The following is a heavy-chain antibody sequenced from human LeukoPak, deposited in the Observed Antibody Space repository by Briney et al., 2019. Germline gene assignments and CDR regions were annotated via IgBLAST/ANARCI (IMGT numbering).Heavy chain of an antibody. Sequence: GGSLRLSCAASGFTFSSYSMNWVRQAPGKGLEWVSYISSSSSTIYYADSVKGRFTISRDNTKMYLQMHSLRGEDTALYYCARDSTGWYRNSFDLWGQGTMVIVSS. V-gene: IGHV3-48*01. J-gene: IGHJ3*01. CDR1: GFTFSSYS. CDR3: ARDSTGWYRNSFDL. CDR2: ISSSSSTI. D-gene: IGHD6-19*01.